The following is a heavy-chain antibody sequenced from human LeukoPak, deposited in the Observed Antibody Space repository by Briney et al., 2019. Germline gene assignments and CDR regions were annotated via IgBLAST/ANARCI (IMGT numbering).Heavy chain of an antibody. D-gene: IGHD3-22*01. CDR2: ISGSGGST. V-gene: IGHV3-23*01. Sequence: GGSLRLSCAASGFTFSSYAMSWVRQAPGKGLEWVSAISGSGGSTYYADSVKGRFTISRDNSKNTLYLQMNSLRAEDTAVYYCAKLPVPLRITMIVVSRTSRHYFDYSGQGTLVTVFS. CDR3: AKLPVPLRITMIVVSRTSRHYFDY. CDR1: GFTFSSYA. J-gene: IGHJ4*02.